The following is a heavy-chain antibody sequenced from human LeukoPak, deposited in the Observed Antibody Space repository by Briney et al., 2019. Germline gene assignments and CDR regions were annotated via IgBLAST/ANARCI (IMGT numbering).Heavy chain of an antibody. Sequence: WIRQPPGKGLEWVGFIRSKAYGGTTEYAASVKGRFTISRDDSKSIAYLQMNSLKTEDTAVYYCTRDQVGYSSSWYRGTDAFDIWGQGTMVTVSS. J-gene: IGHJ3*02. V-gene: IGHV3-49*02. CDR3: TRDQVGYSSSWYRGTDAFDI. D-gene: IGHD6-13*01. CDR2: IRSKAYGGTT.